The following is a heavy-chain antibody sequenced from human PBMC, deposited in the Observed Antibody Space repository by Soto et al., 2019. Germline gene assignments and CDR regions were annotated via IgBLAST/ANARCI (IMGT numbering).Heavy chain of an antibody. D-gene: IGHD6-13*01. V-gene: IGHV3-23*01. CDR3: AKDPRYSSSWSDAGNWFDP. CDR2: ISGSGGST. CDR1: GFTFSSYA. J-gene: IGHJ5*02. Sequence: EVQLLESGGGLVQPGGSLRLSCAASGFTFSSYAMSWVRQAPGKGLEWVSAISGSGGSTYYADSVKGRFTISRDNSKNTLYLQMNSLRAEDTAVYYCAKDPRYSSSWSDAGNWFDPWGQGTLVTVSS.